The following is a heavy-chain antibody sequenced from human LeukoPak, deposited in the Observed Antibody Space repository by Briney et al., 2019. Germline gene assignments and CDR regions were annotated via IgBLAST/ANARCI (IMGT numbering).Heavy chain of an antibody. Sequence: SETLSLTCIVSGGSIRSSDYYWSWLRQPPGKGLEWIGYIYYSGSTYYNPSHKSRVTMSVDTSKNQFSLKLSSVTAADTAVYYCVRDVKFWGQGTLVTVSS. V-gene: IGHV4-30-4*01. D-gene: IGHD3-16*02. CDR1: GGSIRSSDYY. CDR2: IYYSGST. J-gene: IGHJ4*02. CDR3: VRDVKF.